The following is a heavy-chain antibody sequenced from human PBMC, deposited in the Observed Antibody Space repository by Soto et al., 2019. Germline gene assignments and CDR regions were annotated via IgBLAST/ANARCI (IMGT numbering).Heavy chain of an antibody. Sequence: QVQLVESGGGVVQPGRSLRLSCAASGFTFSHSGFHWVRQAPGKGLEWVIFISSDGNSQYYGDSVKGRFTISRDNSRNTLYLQMNRLRPEDTAVYYCAKDTPGTVSRWGQGTLVTVSS. V-gene: IGHV3-30*18. CDR2: ISSDGNSQ. CDR1: GFTFSHSG. J-gene: IGHJ4*02. D-gene: IGHD3-10*01. CDR3: AKDTPGTVSR.